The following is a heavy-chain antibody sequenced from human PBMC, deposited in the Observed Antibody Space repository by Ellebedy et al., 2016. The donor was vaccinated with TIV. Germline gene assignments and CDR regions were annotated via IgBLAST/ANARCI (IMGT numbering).Heavy chain of an antibody. J-gene: IGHJ5*01. CDR2: VSQSGTA. CDR3: GRLVAASHADS. Sequence: MPSETLSLTCTASDSSISSARSWRCIRQSPGQGLEWIGTVSQSGTAWYNPSLRSRGTISLDTSKNQFALRLKLTSVTAADTAVYYGGRLVAASHADSWGQGTLVTVSS. D-gene: IGHD5-12*01. CDR1: DSSISSARS. V-gene: IGHV4-38-2*02.